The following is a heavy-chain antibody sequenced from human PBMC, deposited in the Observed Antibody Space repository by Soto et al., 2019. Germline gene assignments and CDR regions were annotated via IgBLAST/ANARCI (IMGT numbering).Heavy chain of an antibody. Sequence: GGSLRLSCAASGFTFSSYAMSWVRQAPGKGLEWVSAISGSGGSTYYADSVKGRFTISRDNFKNTLYLQMNSLRAEDTAVYYCAKDYAALFDILTGYSIAYWGQGTLVTVSS. J-gene: IGHJ4*02. D-gene: IGHD3-9*01. CDR3: AKDYAALFDILTGYSIAY. CDR2: ISGSGGST. V-gene: IGHV3-23*01. CDR1: GFTFSSYA.